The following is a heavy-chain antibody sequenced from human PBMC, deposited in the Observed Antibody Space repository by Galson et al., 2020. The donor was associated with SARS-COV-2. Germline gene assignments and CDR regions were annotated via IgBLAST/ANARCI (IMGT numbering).Heavy chain of an antibody. Sequence: SETLSLTCTVSGGSVSSGSYYWSWIRQPPGKGLEWIGYIYYSGSTNYNPSLKSRVTISVDTSKNQFSLKLSSVTAADTAVYYCARGPAYRLCTDVSGSDYNSDVWRQGTTGTVAS. CDR2: IYYSGST. J-gene: IGHJ6*02. CDR1: GGSVSSGSYY. CDR3: ARGPAYRLCTDVSGSDYNSDV. D-gene: IGHD3-10*01. V-gene: IGHV4-61*01.